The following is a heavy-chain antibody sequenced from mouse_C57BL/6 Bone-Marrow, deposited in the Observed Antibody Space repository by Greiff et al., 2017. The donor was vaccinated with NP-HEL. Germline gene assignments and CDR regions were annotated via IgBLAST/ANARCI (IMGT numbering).Heavy chain of an antibody. Sequence: VQLQQSGPELVKPGASVKMSCKASGYSFTDYNMNWVKQSNGKSLEWIGVINPNYGTTSYNQKFKGKATLTVDQSSSTAYMQLNSLTSEDSAVYAGSSDTGYGNYDLAYWGQGTLVTVSA. V-gene: IGHV1-39*01. CDR1: GYSFTDYN. CDR2: INPNYGTT. CDR3: SSDTGYGNYDLAY. D-gene: IGHD2-1*01. J-gene: IGHJ3*01.